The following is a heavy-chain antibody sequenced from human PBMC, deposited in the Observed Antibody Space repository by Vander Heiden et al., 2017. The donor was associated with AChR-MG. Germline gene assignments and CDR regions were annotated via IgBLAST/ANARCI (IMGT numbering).Heavy chain of an antibody. V-gene: IGHV3-21*01. CDR1: GFTLSSYR. D-gene: IGHD5-12*01. CDR2: ISSSSSYI. CDR3: ARDSRGYSGYDYGNWFDP. J-gene: IGHJ5*02. Sequence: EVQLVESGGGLVKPGGSLRLSCAASGFTLSSYRMNWVRQAPGKGLEWVSSISSSSSYIYYADSVKGRFTISRDNAKNSLYLQMNSLRAEDTAVYYCARDSRGYSGYDYGNWFDPWGQGTLVTVSS.